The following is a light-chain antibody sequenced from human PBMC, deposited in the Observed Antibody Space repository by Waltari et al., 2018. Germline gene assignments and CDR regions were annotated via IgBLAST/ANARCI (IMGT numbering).Light chain of an antibody. CDR2: GTS. CDR3: QSYDTTLSVV. CDR1: GSNIGAGYD. V-gene: IGLV1-40*01. Sequence: QSVLTQPPSVSGAPGQTVTIPCTGSGSNIGAGYDVHWYQQLPRAAPNLLIYGTSSRPLGVPDRFFGSTSGTSASLAITGLQAEDEADYYCQSYDTTLSVVFGGGTKLTVL. J-gene: IGLJ3*02.